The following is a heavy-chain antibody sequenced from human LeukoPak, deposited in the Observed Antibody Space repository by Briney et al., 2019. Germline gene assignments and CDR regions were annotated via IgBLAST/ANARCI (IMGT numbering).Heavy chain of an antibody. CDR2: IGAYNGNT. Sequence: GASVKVSCKASGYTFTSYGISWVRQAPGQGLEWMGWIGAYNGNTNYAQKLQGRVTMTTDTSTSTAYMELRSLRSDDTAVYYCAREPPTFWSVVTPDYYYYYGMDVWGQGTTVTVSS. CDR3: AREPPTFWSVVTPDYYYYYGMDV. V-gene: IGHV1-18*01. CDR1: GYTFTSYG. D-gene: IGHD3-22*01. J-gene: IGHJ6*02.